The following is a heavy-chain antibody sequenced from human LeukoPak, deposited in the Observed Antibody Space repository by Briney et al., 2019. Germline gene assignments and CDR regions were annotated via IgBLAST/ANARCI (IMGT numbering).Heavy chain of an antibody. J-gene: IGHJ1*01. CDR2: IYPGDSDT. CDR1: GYSFTSQW. Sequence: GESLKISCKGSGYSFTSQWIGWVRRMPGKGLEWMGIIYPGDSDTRYSPSFQGQVTMSADKSISTAYLQWSGLKASDTAMYYCASGYSGSHPGIYFQHWGQGTLVTVSS. D-gene: IGHD1-26*01. V-gene: IGHV5-51*01. CDR3: ASGYSGSHPGIYFQH.